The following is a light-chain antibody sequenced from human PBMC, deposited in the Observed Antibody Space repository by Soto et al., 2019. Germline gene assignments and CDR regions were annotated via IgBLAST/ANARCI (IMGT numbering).Light chain of an antibody. Sequence: IQLTQSPSSLSASVGDRVTITCRASQDISTYLAWYQQKPGTAPKVLIFGASTLESGVPLRFRGSGSGTDFTLTISSRLPEDFATYYCQHLNDYPYTVGQGTKLEIK. V-gene: IGKV1-9*01. CDR3: QHLNDYPYT. CDR1: QDISTY. CDR2: GAS. J-gene: IGKJ2*01.